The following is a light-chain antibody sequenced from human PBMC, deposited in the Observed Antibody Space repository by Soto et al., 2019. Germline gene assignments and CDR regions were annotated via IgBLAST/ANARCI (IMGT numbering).Light chain of an antibody. CDR1: ISDVGGYNF. V-gene: IGLV2-23*02. CDR2: EVS. Sequence: QSVLTQPASVSGSPGQSITISCTGTISDVGGYNFVSWYQQYPGKAPELMICEVSKRPSGVPNRFSGSKSGNTASLTISGLQAEDEADYYCCSYAGSSTYVFGTGTKVTVL. CDR3: CSYAGSSTYV. J-gene: IGLJ1*01.